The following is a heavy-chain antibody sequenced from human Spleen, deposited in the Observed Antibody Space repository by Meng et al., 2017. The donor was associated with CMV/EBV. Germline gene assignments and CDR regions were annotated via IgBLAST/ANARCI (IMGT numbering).Heavy chain of an antibody. J-gene: IGHJ5*02. D-gene: IGHD2-2*01. Sequence: GGSLRLSCAASGFTFSSYAMSWVRQAPGKGLEWVSAISGSGGSTYYADSVKGRFTISRDNSKNTLYLQMNSLRAEDTAVYYCAKAFMSGYCSRTSCQYNWFDPWGQGTLVTVSS. CDR3: AKAFMSGYCSRTSCQYNWFDP. CDR2: ISGSGGST. CDR1: GFTFSSYA. V-gene: IGHV3-23*01.